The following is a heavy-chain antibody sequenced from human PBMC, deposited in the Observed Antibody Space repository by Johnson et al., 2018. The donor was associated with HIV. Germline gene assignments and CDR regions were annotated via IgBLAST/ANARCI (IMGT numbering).Heavy chain of an antibody. CDR1: GFTFDDYG. Sequence: VQLVESGGGLVKPGGSLRLSCAASGFTFDDYGMSWVRQAPGKGLEWVSVIYTGGSTYYADSVRGRFTISRDNSNNTLYLQMNSLRVEDTAVYYCARDRVATIRGVNAFDIWGQGTVVTVSS. CDR2: IYTGGST. CDR3: ARDRVATIRGVNAFDI. D-gene: IGHD5-12*01. J-gene: IGHJ3*02. V-gene: IGHV3-66*01.